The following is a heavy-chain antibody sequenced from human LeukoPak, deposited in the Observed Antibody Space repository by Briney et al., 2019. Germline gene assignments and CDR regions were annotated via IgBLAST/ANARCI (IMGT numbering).Heavy chain of an antibody. V-gene: IGHV1-46*01. Sequence: ASVKVSCKAFGYTFTSNYMHWVRQAPGQGPEWMGVISPSGGSTTYAQKFQGRVTLTRDMSTSTDYLELSSLRSDDTAVYYCARDLEGYGDSPDIWGQGTLVTVSS. CDR3: ARDLEGYGDSPDI. CDR1: GYTFTSNY. CDR2: ISPSGGST. J-gene: IGHJ3*02. D-gene: IGHD4-17*01.